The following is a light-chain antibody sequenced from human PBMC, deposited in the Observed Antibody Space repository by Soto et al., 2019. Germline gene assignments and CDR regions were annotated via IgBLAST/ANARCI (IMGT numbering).Light chain of an antibody. CDR1: SSDVGGYKY. CDR3: NSYTSSHTRV. CDR2: EVS. Sequence: QSVLTQPASVSGSPGQSITISCAGTSSDVGGYKYVSWYQQRPGKAPKLMIYEVSNRPSGVSNRFSGSKSGNTASLTISGLQAEDEADCYCNSYTSSHTRVFGTGTNLTVL. J-gene: IGLJ1*01. V-gene: IGLV2-14*01.